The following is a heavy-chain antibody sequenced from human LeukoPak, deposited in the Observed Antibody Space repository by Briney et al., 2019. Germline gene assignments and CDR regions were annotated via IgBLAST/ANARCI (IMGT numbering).Heavy chain of an antibody. J-gene: IGHJ3*02. CDR3: ARTRDGYNYRGAFNI. D-gene: IGHD5-24*01. Sequence: SETLSLTCTVSGGSISSSDYFWGWIRQPPGKGLEWIGSIYYSGRTYYNPSLESRVTISVDTSKNQFSLKLRSVIAADKAVYYCARTRDGYNYRGAFNIWGQGTLLTVSS. CDR2: IYYSGRT. V-gene: IGHV4-39*01. CDR1: GGSISSSDYF.